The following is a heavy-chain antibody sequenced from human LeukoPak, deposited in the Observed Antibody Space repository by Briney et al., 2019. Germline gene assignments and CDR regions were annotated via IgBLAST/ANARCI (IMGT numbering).Heavy chain of an antibody. CDR1: GFTFSSYA. CDR3: ARDRYSSRNWFDP. CDR2: ISGSGGST. J-gene: IGHJ5*02. D-gene: IGHD6-13*01. V-gene: IGHV3-23*01. Sequence: GGSLRLSCAASGFTFSSYAMSWVRQAPGKGLEWVSAISGSGGSTYYADSVKGRFTISRDNAKNTLYLQMNSLRAEDTAVYYCARDRYSSRNWFDPWGQGTLVTVSS.